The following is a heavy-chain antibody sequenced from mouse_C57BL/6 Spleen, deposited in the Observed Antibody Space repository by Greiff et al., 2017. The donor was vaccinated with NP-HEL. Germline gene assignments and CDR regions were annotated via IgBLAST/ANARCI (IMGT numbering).Heavy chain of an antibody. D-gene: IGHD2-3*01. Sequence: QVQLQQPGAELVKPGASVKLSCKASGYTFTSYWMHWVKQRPGQGLEWIGMIHPNSGSTNYNEKFKSKATLTVDKSSSTAYMQLSSLTSEDSAVYYCARVYDGFNYYAMDYWGQGTSVTVSS. CDR1: GYTFTSYW. CDR3: ARVYDGFNYYAMDY. V-gene: IGHV1-64*01. CDR2: IHPNSGST. J-gene: IGHJ4*01.